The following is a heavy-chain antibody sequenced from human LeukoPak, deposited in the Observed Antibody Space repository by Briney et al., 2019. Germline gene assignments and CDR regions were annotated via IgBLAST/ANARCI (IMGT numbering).Heavy chain of an antibody. J-gene: IGHJ3*02. V-gene: IGHV4-4*07. Sequence: PSETLSLTCTVSGGSTSSYYWSWIRQPAGKGLEWIGRIYTSGSTNYNPSLKSRVTMSVDTSKNQFSLKLSSVTAADTAVYYCARVRAIAAAGNYVDAFDIWGQGTMVTVSS. CDR1: GGSTSSYY. CDR3: ARVRAIAAAGNYVDAFDI. CDR2: IYTSGST. D-gene: IGHD6-13*01.